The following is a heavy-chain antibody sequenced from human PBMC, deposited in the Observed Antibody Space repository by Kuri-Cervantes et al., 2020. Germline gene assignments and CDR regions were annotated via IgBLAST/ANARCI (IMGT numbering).Heavy chain of an antibody. V-gene: IGHV3-30*02. CDR1: GFTFSSYA. J-gene: IGHJ3*01. CDR3: AKDDRPDYYDSSGYPLADGFDV. D-gene: IGHD3-22*01. CDR2: IGYDGSEK. Sequence: GGSLRLSCAASGFTFSSYAIHWVRQAPGKGLEWVAFIGYDGSEKHYGDSVKGRFTVSRDNVENTLYLQMSSLRVDDTAIYYCAKDDRPDYYDSSGYPLADGFDVWGQGTVVTVSS.